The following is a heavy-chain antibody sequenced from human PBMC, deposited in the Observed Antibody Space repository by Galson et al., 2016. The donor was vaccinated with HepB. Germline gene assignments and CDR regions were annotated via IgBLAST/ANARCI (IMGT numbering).Heavy chain of an antibody. CDR3: ARDLAYSSRRYWEGWFDP. CDR2: INSDGSST. Sequence: SLRLSCAASGFTFSSYWMHWVRQAPGKGLVWVSRINSDGSSTNYADSVKGRFTISRDNAKNTLYLQMNSLRAEDTCVYYCARDLAYSSRRYWEGWFDPWGKGTLVTVSS. CDR1: GFTFSSYW. J-gene: IGHJ5*02. V-gene: IGHV3-74*01. D-gene: IGHD6-13*01.